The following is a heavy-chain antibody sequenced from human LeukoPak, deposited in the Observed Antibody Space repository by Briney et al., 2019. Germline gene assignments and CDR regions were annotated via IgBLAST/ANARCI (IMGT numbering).Heavy chain of an antibody. CDR2: IYYSGST. Sequence: PSETLSLTCTVPGGSISSGDYYWSWIRQPPGKGLEWIGYIYYSGSTYYNPSLKSRVTISVDTSKNQFSLKLSSVTAADTAVYYCARGYSYGHTLDYWGQGTLVTVSS. D-gene: IGHD5-18*01. J-gene: IGHJ4*02. CDR3: ARGYSYGHTLDY. V-gene: IGHV4-30-4*01. CDR1: GGSISSGDYY.